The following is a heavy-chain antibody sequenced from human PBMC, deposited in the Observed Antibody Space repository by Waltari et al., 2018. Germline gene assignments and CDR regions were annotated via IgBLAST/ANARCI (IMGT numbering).Heavy chain of an antibody. CDR2: IGGTHSNI. V-gene: IGHV3-21*03. Sequence: EVRLAESGGGLVKPGGSLRLSVTASGFHCSDLGMNWVRQAPGAGLEWVSSIGGTHSNIFYADSVKGRFTVSRVNAKNSLYLQMDNLRAEDSGLYFCTRDLYGSGGDWFDPWGQGTLVTVSS. J-gene: IGHJ5*02. CDR3: TRDLYGSGGDWFDP. D-gene: IGHD3-10*01. CDR1: GFHCSDLG.